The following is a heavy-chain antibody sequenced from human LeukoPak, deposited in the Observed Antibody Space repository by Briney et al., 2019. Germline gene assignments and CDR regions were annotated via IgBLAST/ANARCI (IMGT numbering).Heavy chain of an antibody. D-gene: IGHD5-12*01. J-gene: IGHJ1*01. CDR1: GFTFSSYE. CDR3: ARAREATYVQH. Sequence: GGSLRLSCAASGFTFSSYEMNWVRQAPGKGLEWVSYISSSGSTIYYADSVKGRFTISRDNAKNSLYLQMNSLRTEDTAVYYCARAREATYVQHWGQGTLVTVSS. V-gene: IGHV3-48*03. CDR2: ISSSGSTI.